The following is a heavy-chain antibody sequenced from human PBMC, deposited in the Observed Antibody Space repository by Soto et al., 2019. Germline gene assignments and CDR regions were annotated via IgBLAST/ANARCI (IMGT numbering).Heavy chain of an antibody. CDR2: ISTNGGST. J-gene: IGHJ4*02. CDR3: VKPHYYDSSGYYFDY. Sequence: GGLIRLSCTAAGCTFSDHGMRRIRQATGKGLEYVSYISTNGGSTYYADSVKGRFTISRDNSKNTLYLQMSSLRAEDTAVYYCVKPHYYDSSGYYFDYWGQGTLVTVSS. CDR1: GCTFSDHG. D-gene: IGHD3-22*01. V-gene: IGHV3-64D*08.